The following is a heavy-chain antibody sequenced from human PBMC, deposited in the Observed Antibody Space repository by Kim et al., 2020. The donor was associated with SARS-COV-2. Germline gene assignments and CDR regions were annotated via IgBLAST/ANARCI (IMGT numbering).Heavy chain of an antibody. CDR1: GFTFSSYA. D-gene: IGHD2-2*01. V-gene: IGHV3-23*01. CDR2: ISGSGGST. J-gene: IGHJ5*02. CDR3: AKQKTKDCSSTSCYVGRLGWFDP. Sequence: GGSLRLSCAASGFTFSSYAMSWVRQAPGKGLEWVSAISGSGGSTYYADSVKGRFTISRDNSKNTLYLQMNSLRAEDTAVYYCAKQKTKDCSSTSCYVGRLGWFDPWGQGTLVTVSS.